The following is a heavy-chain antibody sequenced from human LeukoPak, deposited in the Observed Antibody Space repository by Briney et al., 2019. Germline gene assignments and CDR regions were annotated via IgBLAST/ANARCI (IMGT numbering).Heavy chain of an antibody. V-gene: IGHV1-3*01. CDR1: GYTFSDYA. J-gene: IGHJ4*02. D-gene: IGHD2-2*01. CDR3: ARGSTSDWPLDH. Sequence: ASVKVSCKASGYTFSDYAMHWVRQAPGQRFEWMRWIDAGNGDTRCSQKFQGRVTITRDTSASTAYIELRSLRSEDTAMYYCARGSTSDWPLDHWGQETLVTISS. CDR2: IDAGNGDT.